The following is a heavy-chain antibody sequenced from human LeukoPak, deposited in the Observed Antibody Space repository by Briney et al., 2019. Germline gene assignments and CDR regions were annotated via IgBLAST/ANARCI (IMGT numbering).Heavy chain of an antibody. D-gene: IGHD3-16*01. V-gene: IGHV4-34*01. CDR3: ARDPVGGSHPFDAFDI. CDR1: GGSFSGYY. CDR2: INHSGST. J-gene: IGHJ3*02. Sequence: PSETLSLTCAVYGGSFSGYYWSWIRQPPGKGLEWIGEINHSGSTNHNPSLKSRVTISVDTSKNQFSLKLSSVTPEGTAVYYCARDPVGGSHPFDAFDIWGQGTMVTVSS.